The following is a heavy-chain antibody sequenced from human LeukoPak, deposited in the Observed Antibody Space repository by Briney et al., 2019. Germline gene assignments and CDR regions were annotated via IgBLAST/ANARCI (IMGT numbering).Heavy chain of an antibody. CDR1: GFTFSSYE. V-gene: IGHV3-48*03. J-gene: IGHJ6*04. CDR3: EEPGITMIGGV. CDR2: ISSSGSTI. Sequence: GGSMRLSCAASGFTFSSYEMNWVRQAPGKGLEWVSYISSSGSTIYYADSVKGRFTISRDNAKNSLYLQMNSLRAEDTAVYYCEEPGITMIGGVWGKGTTVTISS. D-gene: IGHD3-10*02.